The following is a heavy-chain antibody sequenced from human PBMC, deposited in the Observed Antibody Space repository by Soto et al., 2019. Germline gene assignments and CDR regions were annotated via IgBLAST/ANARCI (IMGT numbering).Heavy chain of an antibody. Sequence: QVQLVESGGGVVQPGRSLRLSCAASGFTFSSYAMHWVRQAPGKGLEWVAVISYDGSNKYYADSVKGRFTISRDNSKNTLYLQMNSLRAEDTAVYYCARHIYGGPTRYYYYGMDVWGQGTTVTVSS. V-gene: IGHV3-30-3*01. J-gene: IGHJ6*02. CDR2: ISYDGSNK. D-gene: IGHD4-17*01. CDR3: ARHIYGGPTRYYYYGMDV. CDR1: GFTFSSYA.